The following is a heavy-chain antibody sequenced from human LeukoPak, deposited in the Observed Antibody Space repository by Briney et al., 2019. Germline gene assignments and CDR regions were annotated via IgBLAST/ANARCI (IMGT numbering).Heavy chain of an antibody. Sequence: SETLSLTCAVYGGSFSGYYWSWIRQPPGKGLEWIGEINHSGSTNYNPSLKSRVTISVDPSKNQFSLKLSSVTAADTAVYYCARDARDGYVNYWGQGTLVTVSS. V-gene: IGHV4-34*01. CDR3: ARDARDGYVNY. J-gene: IGHJ4*02. CDR1: GGSFSGYY. CDR2: INHSGST. D-gene: IGHD5-24*01.